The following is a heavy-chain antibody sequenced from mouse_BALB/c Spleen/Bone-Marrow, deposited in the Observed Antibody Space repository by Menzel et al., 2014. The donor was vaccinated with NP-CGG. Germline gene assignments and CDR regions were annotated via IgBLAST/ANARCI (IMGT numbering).Heavy chain of an antibody. CDR1: GDSITSGY. J-gene: IGHJ4*01. Sequence: EVQLQQSGPSLVKPSQTLSLTCSVTGDSITSGYWNWIRKFPGNKLEYMGYISYSGSTYYNPSLESRISITRDTSKNQYYLQLNSVTTEDTATYYCARILLRSYATDYWGQGTSVTVSS. V-gene: IGHV3-8*02. CDR2: ISYSGST. D-gene: IGHD1-1*01. CDR3: ARILLRSYATDY.